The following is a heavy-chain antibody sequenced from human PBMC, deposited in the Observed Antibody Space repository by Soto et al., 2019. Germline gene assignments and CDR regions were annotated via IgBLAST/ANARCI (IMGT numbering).Heavy chain of an antibody. CDR2: ISAYNGNT. CDR3: ARLQYSDYVWGSRNNWFDP. J-gene: IGHJ5*02. CDR1: GYTFTGYF. V-gene: IGHV1-18*04. D-gene: IGHD3-16*01. Sequence: ASVKVSCKASGYTFTGYFIRLVRQAPGQGLEWMGWISAYNGNTNYAQKLQGRVTMTTDTSTSTAYMELRSLRSDDTAVYYCARLQYSDYVWGSRNNWFDPWVQGTLVTGSS.